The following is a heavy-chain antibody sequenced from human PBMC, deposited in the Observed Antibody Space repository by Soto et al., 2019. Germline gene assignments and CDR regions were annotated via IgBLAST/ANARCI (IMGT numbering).Heavy chain of an antibody. CDR1: GGSISSSSYY. CDR3: ARHSLSSSWYGGFYYYYYGMDV. CDR2: IYYSGST. D-gene: IGHD6-13*01. J-gene: IGHJ6*02. Sequence: SETLSLTCTVSGGSISSSSYYWGWIRQPPGKGLEWIGSIYYSGSTYYNPSHKSRVTVSVDTSKNQFSLKLSSVTAADTAVYYCARHSLSSSWYGGFYYYYYGMDVWGQGTTVTVSS. V-gene: IGHV4-39*01.